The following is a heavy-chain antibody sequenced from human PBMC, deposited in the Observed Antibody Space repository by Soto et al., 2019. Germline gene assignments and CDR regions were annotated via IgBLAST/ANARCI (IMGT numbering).Heavy chain of an antibody. V-gene: IGHV3-72*01. Sequence: GGSPRLSCAASGVTVSGHHVVWVRKAPGKGLEWVGRTRNKANNYATEYAASVKGRFTISRDDSKNSLYLQMNSLKIEDTAVYYCARDGGIAARHYYGMDVWGQGTTVTVSS. CDR1: GVTVSGHH. D-gene: IGHD6-6*01. CDR2: TRNKANNYAT. CDR3: ARDGGIAARHYYGMDV. J-gene: IGHJ6*02.